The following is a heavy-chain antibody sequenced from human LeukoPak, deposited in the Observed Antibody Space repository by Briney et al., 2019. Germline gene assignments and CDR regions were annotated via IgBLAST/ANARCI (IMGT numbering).Heavy chain of an antibody. CDR3: ASLGIGGY. CDR2: IYSGGST. CDR1: GFTFSSYW. D-gene: IGHD7-27*01. V-gene: IGHV3-53*01. Sequence: GGSLRLSCAASGFTFSSYWMSWVRRAPGKGLEWVSVIYSGGSTYYADSVKGRFTISRDNSKNTVYLQMNILRAEDTAVYYCASLGIGGYWGQGTLVTVSS. J-gene: IGHJ4*02.